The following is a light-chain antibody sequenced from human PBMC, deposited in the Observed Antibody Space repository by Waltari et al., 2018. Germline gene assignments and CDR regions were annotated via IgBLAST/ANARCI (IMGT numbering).Light chain of an antibody. CDR2: SFS. V-gene: IGLV1-40*01. J-gene: IGLJ2*01. Sequence: QSVLTPPPSVSGAPGQTVTISCSGSKSNIGADFDFHWYQQVPGTAPKLLLHSFSNRPSGVSDRFSGFKSGASASLVITGLQAEDEAMYYCQSYDTTLSAVVFGGGTRLTV. CDR1: KSNIGADFD. CDR3: QSYDTTLSAVV.